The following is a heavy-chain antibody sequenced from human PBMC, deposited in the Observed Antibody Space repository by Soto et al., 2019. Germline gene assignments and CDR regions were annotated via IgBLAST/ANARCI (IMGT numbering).Heavy chain of an antibody. CDR1: GYSFTNYG. J-gene: IGHJ6*03. CDR3: ARDRGVAPPVAGNTHYYYYMDV. CDR2: ISAYNGNT. Sequence: QDQLVQSGVEVKKPGASVKVSCKASGYSFTNYGITWVRQAPGQGFEWMGWISAYNGNTNYAQKFQGRVTLTTDASTRTAYLELRRLRSDDTAVYYCARDRGVAPPVAGNTHYYYYMDVWGKGTTVTVSS. D-gene: IGHD6-19*01. V-gene: IGHV1-18*01.